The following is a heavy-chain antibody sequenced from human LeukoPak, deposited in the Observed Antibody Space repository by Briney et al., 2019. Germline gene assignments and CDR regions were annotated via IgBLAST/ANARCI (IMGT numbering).Heavy chain of an antibody. D-gene: IGHD4-17*01. J-gene: IGHJ4*02. V-gene: IGHV3-7*01. Sequence: PGGSLRLSCAASGFTFSSYWMSWVRQAPGKGLEWVANIKQDGSEKYYVDSVKGRFTISRDNAKNSLYLQMNSLRAEDTAVYYCASILRTVTTFDYWGQGTLVTVTS. CDR2: IKQDGSEK. CDR1: GFTFSSYW. CDR3: ASILRTVTTFDY.